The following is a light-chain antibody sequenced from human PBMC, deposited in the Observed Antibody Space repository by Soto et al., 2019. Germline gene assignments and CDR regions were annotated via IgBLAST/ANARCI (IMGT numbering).Light chain of an antibody. Sequence: QAVVTQPPSVSGAPGQRVTISCTGSSSNIGAGYDVHWYQQLPGTAPKLLIYDNTNRPSGVPDRFSGSKSGTSASLVITGLQAEDEADYYCQSYDTSLYVFGTGTKLTVL. CDR2: DNT. CDR3: QSYDTSLYV. V-gene: IGLV1-40*01. J-gene: IGLJ1*01. CDR1: SSNIGAGYD.